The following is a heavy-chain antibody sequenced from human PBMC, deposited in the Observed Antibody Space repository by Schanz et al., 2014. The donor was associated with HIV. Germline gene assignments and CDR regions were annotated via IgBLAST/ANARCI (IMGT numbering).Heavy chain of an antibody. CDR3: ARDLLGGSDGYYYYYGMAV. CDR1: GFNFSFYW. V-gene: IGHV3-7*01. Sequence: VQLAESGGGVVQPGGSLRLSCAASGFNFSFYWISWVRQAPGKGLEWVANIKQDGSEKYYVDSVKGRFTISRDNAKNSLHLQMNSLRAEDTAVYYCARDLLGGSDGYYYYYGMAVWGQGTTVTVSS. J-gene: IGHJ6*02. D-gene: IGHD1-26*01. CDR2: IKQDGSEK.